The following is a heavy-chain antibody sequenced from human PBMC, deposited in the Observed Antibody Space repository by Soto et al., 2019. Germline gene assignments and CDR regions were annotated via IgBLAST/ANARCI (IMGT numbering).Heavy chain of an antibody. CDR3: TREAGRYCSSTSCPREYYFDY. V-gene: IGHV1-69*01. J-gene: IGHJ4*02. D-gene: IGHD2-2*01. CDR1: GGTFSSYA. Sequence: QVQLVQSGAEVKKPGSSVTVSCKASGGTFSSYAISWVRQAPGQGLEWIGGIIPILGTANYAQKFQGRVTTTADECTSTAYMEQSSLRSEDTAVYFCTREAGRYCSSTSCPREYYFDYWGQGTLVTVSS. CDR2: IIPILGTA.